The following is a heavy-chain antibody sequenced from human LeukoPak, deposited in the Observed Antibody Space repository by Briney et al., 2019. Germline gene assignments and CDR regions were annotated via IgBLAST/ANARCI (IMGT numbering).Heavy chain of an antibody. CDR2: INPSGGST. Sequence: ASVKVSCKASGYTFTSYYMHWVRQAPGQGLEWMGIINPSGGSTSYAQKFQGRVTMTRDTSTSTVYMELSSLRSEDTAVYYCARTDILTGYYNGMDVWGRGTTVTVSS. D-gene: IGHD3-9*01. V-gene: IGHV1-46*01. CDR3: ARTDILTGYYNGMDV. CDR1: GYTFTSYY. J-gene: IGHJ6*02.